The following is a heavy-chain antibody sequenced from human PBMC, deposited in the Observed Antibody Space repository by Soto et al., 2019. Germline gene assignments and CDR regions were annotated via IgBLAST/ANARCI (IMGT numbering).Heavy chain of an antibody. CDR3: ARADWSWYFDL. CDR1: GGSISSYY. D-gene: IGHD2-21*01. CDR2: IYYSGST. V-gene: IGHV4-59*08. Sequence: SETLSLTCTVSGGSISSYYWSWIRQPPGKGLEWIGYIYYSGSTNYNPSLKSRVTISVDTSKNQFSLKLSSVTAADTAVYYCARADWSWYFDLWGRGTLVTVS. J-gene: IGHJ2*01.